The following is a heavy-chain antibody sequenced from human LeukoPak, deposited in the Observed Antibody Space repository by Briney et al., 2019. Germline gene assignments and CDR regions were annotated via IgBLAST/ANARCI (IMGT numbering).Heavy chain of an antibody. Sequence: GGSLRLSCAASGFTFSRSWMHWVRQAPGKGLVWVSRINDDGSTTSYADSVKGRFTISRDNAKNSLYLQMNSLRAEDTAVYYCNWVRGVSTDKMDVWGKGTTVTISS. V-gene: IGHV3-74*01. J-gene: IGHJ6*04. D-gene: IGHD3-10*01. CDR1: GFTFSRSW. CDR2: INDDGSTT. CDR3: NWVRGVSTDKMDV.